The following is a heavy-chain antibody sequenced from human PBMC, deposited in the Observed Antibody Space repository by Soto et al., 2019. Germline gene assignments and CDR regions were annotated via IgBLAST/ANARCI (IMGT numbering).Heavy chain of an antibody. V-gene: IGHV4-59*08. D-gene: IGHD2-2*01. J-gene: IGHJ4*02. Sequence: SETLSLTCTVSGGSISSYYWSWIRQPPGKGLEWIGYIYYSGSTNYNPSLKSRVTIPVDTSKNQFSLKLSSVTAADTAVYYCARQRGVLEVVPAARGYYFDYWGQGTLVTVSS. CDR2: IYYSGST. CDR1: GGSISSYY. CDR3: ARQRGVLEVVPAARGYYFDY.